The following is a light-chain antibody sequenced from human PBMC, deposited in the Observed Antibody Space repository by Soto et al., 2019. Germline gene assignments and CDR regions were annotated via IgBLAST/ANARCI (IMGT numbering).Light chain of an antibody. V-gene: IGKV3-15*01. CDR1: QSVSSN. J-gene: IGKJ1*01. Sequence: EIVMTQSPATLSVSPGERATLSCRASQSVSSNLAWYQQKPGQAPRLLIYGASTGATGIPARFSGSGSGTEFTLTISSLQSEDFAVYYCQQYNNGPPWTFGQGTKVEIK. CDR2: GAS. CDR3: QQYNNGPPWT.